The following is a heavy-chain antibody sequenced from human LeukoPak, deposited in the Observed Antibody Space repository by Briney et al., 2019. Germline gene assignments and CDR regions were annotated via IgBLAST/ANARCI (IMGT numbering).Heavy chain of an antibody. Sequence: SETLSLTCAVYGGSFSGYYWTWIRQAPGEGLEWIAEIKHTGSTNYNPSLKSRVTISIDTSKNQFFLNLTSVTAADTAVYYCARGQWEVRGVIITNLDYWGQGALVTVSS. V-gene: IGHV4-34*01. CDR3: ARGQWEVRGVIITNLDY. CDR2: IKHTGST. CDR1: GGSFSGYY. D-gene: IGHD3-10*01. J-gene: IGHJ4*02.